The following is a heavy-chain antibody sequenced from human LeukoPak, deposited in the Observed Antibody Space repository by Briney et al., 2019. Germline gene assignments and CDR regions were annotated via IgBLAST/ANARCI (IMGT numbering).Heavy chain of an antibody. J-gene: IGHJ3*02. D-gene: IGHD5-12*01. CDR2: MNPNSGNT. CDR1: AYTFTSYD. CDR3: ARDRYDASNDAFDI. Sequence: GASVKVSCKASAYTFTSYDINWVRQATGQGLEWMGWMNPNSGNTGYAQKFQGRVTITRNTSISTAYMELSSLRSEDTAVYYCARDRYDASNDAFDIWGQGTMVTVSS. V-gene: IGHV1-8*03.